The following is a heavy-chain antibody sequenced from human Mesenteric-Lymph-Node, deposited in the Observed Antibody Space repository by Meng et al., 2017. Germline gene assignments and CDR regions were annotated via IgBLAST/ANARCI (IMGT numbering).Heavy chain of an antibody. D-gene: IGHD6-19*01. J-gene: IGHJ4*02. CDR1: GGSFSGSNW. V-gene: IGHV4-4*02. Sequence: VPARASGRGLVKPWGTVSLTCTGPGGSFSGSNWWSWVRQPPGKGLEWIGEIYHSGSTNYNPSLKSRVTISVDKSKNQFSLKLSSVTAADTAVYYCASFPPPVKRWLVTDYWGQGTLVTVSS. CDR3: ASFPPPVKRWLVTDY. CDR2: IYHSGST.